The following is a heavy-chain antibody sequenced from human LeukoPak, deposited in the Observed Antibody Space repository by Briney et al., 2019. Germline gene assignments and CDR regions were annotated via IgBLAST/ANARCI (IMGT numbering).Heavy chain of an antibody. J-gene: IGHJ3*02. Sequence: ASVRVSCKASGYSFTNYGVSWVRQAPGQGLEWLGWISAHNGKTDFSPRFHGRLILTTDTSTSTSYMELSSLRAEDTAVYFCARDSMVVVTIHDAFEIWGQGTRVTVSS. CDR2: ISAHNGKT. CDR3: ARDSMVVVTIHDAFEI. CDR1: GYSFTNYG. V-gene: IGHV1-18*04. D-gene: IGHD3-22*01.